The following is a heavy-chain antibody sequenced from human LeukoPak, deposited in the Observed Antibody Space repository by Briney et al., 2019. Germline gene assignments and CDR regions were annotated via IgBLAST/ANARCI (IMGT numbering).Heavy chain of an antibody. CDR1: GFSFSDHY. J-gene: IGHJ3*02. Sequence: GGSLRLSCAASGFSFSDHYESWIRQAPGKGLEWVSVIYSGGSTYYADSVKGRFTISRDNSKNTLYLQMNSLRAEDTAVYYCASTVRAYYDILTGYYMGAFDIWGQGTMVTVSS. D-gene: IGHD3-9*01. CDR2: IYSGGST. CDR3: ASTVRAYYDILTGYYMGAFDI. V-gene: IGHV3-53*01.